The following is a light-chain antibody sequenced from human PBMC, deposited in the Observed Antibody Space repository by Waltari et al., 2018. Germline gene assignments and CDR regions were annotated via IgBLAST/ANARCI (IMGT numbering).Light chain of an antibody. Sequence: DIQMTQSPSSLSASVGARVTITCQASQDISNYLNWYQQKPGKAPELLIYDASKLETGVPSRFSGSGSGTDFTFTISSLQPEDIATYYCQQYDDLPYTFGQGTKLEIK. J-gene: IGKJ2*01. CDR1: QDISNY. V-gene: IGKV1-33*01. CDR2: DAS. CDR3: QQYDDLPYT.